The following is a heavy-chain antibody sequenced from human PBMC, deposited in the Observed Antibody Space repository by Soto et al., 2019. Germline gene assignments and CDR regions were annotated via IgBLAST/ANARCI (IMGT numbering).Heavy chain of an antibody. CDR2: ISGSGGST. Sequence: GGSLRLSCAASGFTFSSYAMSWVRQAPGKGLEWVSAISGSGGSTYYADSVKGRFTISRDNSKNTLYLQMNSLRAEDAAVYYCAKDDDFWSCYDAFDIWGQGTMVTVSS. CDR1: GFTFSSYA. V-gene: IGHV3-23*01. J-gene: IGHJ3*02. CDR3: AKDDDFWSCYDAFDI. D-gene: IGHD3-3*01.